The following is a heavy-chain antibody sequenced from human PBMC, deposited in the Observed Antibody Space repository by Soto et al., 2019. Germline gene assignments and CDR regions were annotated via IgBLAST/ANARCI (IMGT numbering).Heavy chain of an antibody. CDR3: ANGDRYSSGWYALFFY. CDR1: GFTFSSYG. D-gene: IGHD6-19*01. V-gene: IGHV3-30*18. J-gene: IGHJ4*02. Sequence: QVQLVESGGGVVQPGRSLRLSCAASGFTFSSYGMHWVRQAPGKGLEWVAVISYDGSNKYYADSVKGRFTISRDNSKNTLYLQMNSLRAEDTAVYYCANGDRYSSGWYALFFYWGQGTLVTVSS. CDR2: ISYDGSNK.